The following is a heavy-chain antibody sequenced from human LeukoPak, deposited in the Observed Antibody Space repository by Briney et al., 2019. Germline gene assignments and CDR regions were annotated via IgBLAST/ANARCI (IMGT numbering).Heavy chain of an antibody. J-gene: IGHJ4*02. CDR3: ARGRYDILTGYYYDY. CDR2: ISYDGSNK. Sequence: PGRSLRLSCAASGFTFSSYAMHWVRQAPGKGLEWVAVISYDGSNKYYADSVKGRFTISRDNSKNTLYLQMNSLRAEDTAVYYCARGRYDILTGYYYDYWGQGTLVTVSS. CDR1: GFTFSSYA. D-gene: IGHD3-9*01. V-gene: IGHV3-30-3*01.